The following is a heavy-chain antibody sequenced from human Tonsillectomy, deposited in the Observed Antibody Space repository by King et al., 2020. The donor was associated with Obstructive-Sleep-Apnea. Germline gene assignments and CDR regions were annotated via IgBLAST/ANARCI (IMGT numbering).Heavy chain of an antibody. D-gene: IGHD2-21*02. V-gene: IGHV3-15*01. J-gene: IGHJ3*02. CDR2: LKSKTDGGTT. CDR3: MTSRFRVFDI. Sequence: VQLVESWGDLGKPGGSLRLSCAAYGLTFTNAWMNWARQAPGKGLEWVGRLKSKTDGGTTDYSAPVKGRFTISRDDSKNTTFLQMNSLKTDDTAVYFCMTSRFRVFDIWGQGALVTVSS. CDR1: GLTFTNAW.